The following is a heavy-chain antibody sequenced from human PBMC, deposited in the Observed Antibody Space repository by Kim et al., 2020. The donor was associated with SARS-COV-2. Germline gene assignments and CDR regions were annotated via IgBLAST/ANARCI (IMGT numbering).Heavy chain of an antibody. D-gene: IGHD3-9*01. CDR2: ISDDGSNT. J-gene: IGHJ3*02. CDR1: GFTFSSYG. V-gene: IGHV3-30*18. Sequence: GGSLRLSCAASGFTFSSYGMHWVRQAPGKGLEWVAVISDDGSNTYYADSVKGRFTISRDNSKNTLYLQMNSLRAEDTAVYYCAKDGNDILTRGDFDIWGQGTIVTDCS. CDR3: AKDGNDILTRGDFDI.